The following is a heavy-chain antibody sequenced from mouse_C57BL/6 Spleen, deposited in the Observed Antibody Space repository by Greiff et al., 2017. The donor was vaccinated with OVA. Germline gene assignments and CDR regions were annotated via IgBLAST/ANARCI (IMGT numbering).Heavy chain of an antibody. D-gene: IGHD3-2*02. Sequence: VQLQQSGAELARPGASVKLSCKASGYTFTSYGISWVKQRTGQGLEWIGEIYPRSGNTYYNEKFKGKATLTADKSSSTAYMELRSLTSEDSAVYFCARGGSGYGDFDYWGQGTTLTVSS. CDR2: IYPRSGNT. CDR3: ARGGSGYGDFDY. CDR1: GYTFTSYG. J-gene: IGHJ2*01. V-gene: IGHV1-81*01.